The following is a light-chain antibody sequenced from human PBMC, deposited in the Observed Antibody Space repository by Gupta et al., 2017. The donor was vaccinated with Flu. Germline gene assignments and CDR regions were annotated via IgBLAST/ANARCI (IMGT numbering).Light chain of an antibody. CDR2: SAS. J-gene: IGKJ5*01. V-gene: IGKV1-16*01. Sequence: SVTSKCRPSRDINIYVVWFQQKPGQAPQSLIYSASSLESGVPARFSGRGSGTDFTLTISSLQPEDFAVYYCLQYINCPVTFGQGTQVDIK. CDR3: LQYINCPVT. CDR1: RDINIY.